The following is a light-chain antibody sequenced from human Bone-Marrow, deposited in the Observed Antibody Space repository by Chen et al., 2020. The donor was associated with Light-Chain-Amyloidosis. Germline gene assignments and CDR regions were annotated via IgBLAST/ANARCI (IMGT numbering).Light chain of an antibody. CDR1: QGISGY. CDR3: QQLNRYPSIT. J-gene: IGKJ5*01. CDR2: GAS. V-gene: IGKV1-9*01. Sequence: IQLTQSSSFLSASVGDRVTITCRASQGISGYLAWYQQKPGKDPNLLIYGASTLQSGVPSKFSGSGSGTDFTLTISGLQPEDLATYYCQQLNRYPSITFGQWTRLEIQ.